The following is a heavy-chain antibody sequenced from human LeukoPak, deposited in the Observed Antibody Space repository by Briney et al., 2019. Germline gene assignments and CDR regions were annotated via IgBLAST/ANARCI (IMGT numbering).Heavy chain of an antibody. D-gene: IGHD5-12*01. V-gene: IGHV3-21*04. Sequence: GGSLRLSCAASGFTFSSYSMSWVRQAPGKGLEWVSSISDDSNYIYYADSVEGRFTISRDNSKNTLYLQMNSLRAEDTAVYYCAKDPGLRSYYFDYWGQGTLVTVSS. CDR2: ISDDSNYI. J-gene: IGHJ4*02. CDR3: AKDPGLRSYYFDY. CDR1: GFTFSSYS.